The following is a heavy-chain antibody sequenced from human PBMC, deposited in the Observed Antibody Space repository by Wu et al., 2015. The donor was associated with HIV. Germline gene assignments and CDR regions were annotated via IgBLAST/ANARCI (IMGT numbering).Heavy chain of an antibody. CDR2: IIPIFGTA. CDR3: ARRLGYCSSTSCSNPFDY. J-gene: IGHJ4*02. Sequence: QVQLVQSGAEVKKPGSSVKVSCKASGGTFSSYAISWVRQAPGQGLEWMGGIIPIFGTANYAQKFQGRVTITADESTSTAYMELSSLRSEDTAVYYCARRLGYCSSTSCSNPFDYWGQGTLVTVSS. V-gene: IGHV1-69*12. D-gene: IGHD2-2*01. CDR1: GGTFSSYA.